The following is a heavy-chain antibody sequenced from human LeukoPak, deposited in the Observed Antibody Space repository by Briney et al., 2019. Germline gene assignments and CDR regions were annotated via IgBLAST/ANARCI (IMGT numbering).Heavy chain of an antibody. CDR2: ISAYNGNT. D-gene: IGHD5-18*01. J-gene: IGHJ4*02. V-gene: IGHV1-18*01. CDR1: GGTFSSYA. Sequence: GSSVKVSCKASGGTFSSYAISWVRQAPGQGLEWMGWISAYNGNTNYAQKLQGRVTMTTDTSTSTAYMELRSLRSDDTAVYYCARRSGYSWKYWGQGTLVTVSS. CDR3: ARRSGYSWKY.